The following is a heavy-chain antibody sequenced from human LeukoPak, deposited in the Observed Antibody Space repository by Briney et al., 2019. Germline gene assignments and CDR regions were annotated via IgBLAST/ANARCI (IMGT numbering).Heavy chain of an antibody. V-gene: IGHV1-2*02. J-gene: IGHJ4*02. CDR2: INPNSGGT. CDR1: GYTFTGYY. CDR3: AREGGDPYYYDSSGSH. D-gene: IGHD3-22*01. Sequence: ASVKVSCKASGYTFTGYYMHWVRQAPGQGLEWMGWINPNSGGTNYAQKFQGRVTMTRDTSISTAYMELSRLRSDDTAVYYCAREGGDPYYYDSSGSHWGQGTLVTVSS.